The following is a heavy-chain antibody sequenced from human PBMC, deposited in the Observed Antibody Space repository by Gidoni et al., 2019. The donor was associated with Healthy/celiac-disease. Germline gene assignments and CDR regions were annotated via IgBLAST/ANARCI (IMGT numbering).Heavy chain of an antibody. CDR2: ISGSGGST. V-gene: IGHV3-23*01. J-gene: IGHJ6*03. D-gene: IGHD2-2*02. Sequence: EVQLLESGGGLVQPGGSLRLSCAASGFTFSSYAMSWVRQAPGKGLEWVSAISGSGGSTYYADSVKGRFTISRDNSKNTLYLQMNSLRAEDTAVYYCGYCSSTSCYSGYYYYYMDVWGKGTTVTVSS. CDR3: GYCSSTSCYSGYYYYYMDV. CDR1: GFTFSSYA.